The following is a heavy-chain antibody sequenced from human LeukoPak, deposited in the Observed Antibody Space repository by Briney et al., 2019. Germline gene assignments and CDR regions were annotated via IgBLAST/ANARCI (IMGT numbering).Heavy chain of an antibody. CDR2: VSAYNGNT. V-gene: IGHV1-18*01. J-gene: IGHJ3*02. D-gene: IGHD6-19*01. CDR3: ATDHKYSSGWYLDAFDI. CDR1: GYTFTSYG. Sequence: GASVKVSCKASGYTFTSYGISWVRQAPGQGLEWMGWVSAYNGNTNYAQKLQGRVTMTTDTSTSTAYMELRSLRSEDTAVYYCATDHKYSSGWYLDAFDIWGQGTMVTVSS.